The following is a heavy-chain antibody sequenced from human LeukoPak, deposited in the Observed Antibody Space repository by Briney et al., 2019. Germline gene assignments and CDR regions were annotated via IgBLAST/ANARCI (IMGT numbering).Heavy chain of an antibody. CDR2: LYPSGSP. J-gene: IGHJ4*02. CDR3: VRTTHDSSGYFYFDY. CDR1: GFTVRSSY. D-gene: IGHD3-22*01. Sequence: GGSLRLSCAASGFTVRSSYVSWVRQAPGMGLEWVSLLYPSGSPHYGDFVEGRFTISSDISKNTVFLQMNSLRAEDTAVYFCVRTTHDSSGYFYFDYWGQGTQVTVSS. V-gene: IGHV3-66*01.